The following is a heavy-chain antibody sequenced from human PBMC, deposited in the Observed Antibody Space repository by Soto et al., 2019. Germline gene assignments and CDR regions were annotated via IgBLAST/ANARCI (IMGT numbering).Heavy chain of an antibody. Sequence: WETLSLTCTVSGDSISSSSNYYWGWIRQPPGKGLEWIGSIYFSGRAYYSPSLKSRVTISVDTSKNQFSLTLNSVTAADPAVYYCATFKIYGSGSYCEPSHFDYWGLGGLVTVSS. V-gene: IGHV4-39*01. D-gene: IGHD3-10*01. J-gene: IGHJ4*02. CDR2: IYFSGRA. CDR1: GDSISSSSNYY. CDR3: ATFKIYGSGSYCEPSHFDY.